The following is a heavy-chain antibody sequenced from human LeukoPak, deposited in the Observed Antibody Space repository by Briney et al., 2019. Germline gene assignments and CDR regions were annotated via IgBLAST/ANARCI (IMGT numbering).Heavy chain of an antibody. CDR3: ARVSLGYCTNGVCYTTDY. D-gene: IGHD2-8*01. CDR2: IISSSSYI. J-gene: IGHJ4*02. V-gene: IGHV3-21*01. CDR1: GFTFSSYS. Sequence: GGSLRLSCPASGFTFSSYSMNWVRHAPGKGLEWVSSIISSSSYIYYADSVKGRFTTSRDNAKNSLYLQMNSLRAEDTAVYYCARVSLGYCTNGVCYTTDYWGQGTLVTASS.